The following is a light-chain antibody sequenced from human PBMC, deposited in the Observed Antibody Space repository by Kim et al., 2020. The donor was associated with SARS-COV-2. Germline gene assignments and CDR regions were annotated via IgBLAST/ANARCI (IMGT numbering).Light chain of an antibody. CDR3: QVWDSSSDHVV. J-gene: IGLJ2*01. V-gene: IGLV3-21*04. Sequence: SYELTQPPSVSVAPGKTARITCGGNNIVSKSVHWYQQKPGQAPVLVIYYDSDRPSGIPERFSGSNSGNTATLTISRVEAGDEADYYCQVWDSSSDHVVFGGGTKLTVL. CDR2: YDS. CDR1: NIVSKS.